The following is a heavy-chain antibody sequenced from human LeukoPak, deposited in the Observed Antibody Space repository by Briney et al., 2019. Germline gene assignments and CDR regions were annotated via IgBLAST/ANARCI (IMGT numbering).Heavy chain of an antibody. CDR1: GFTLTTYW. Sequence: GGSLRLSCAASGFTLTTYWMHWVRQAPGKGLVWVSRLKSDGSSTSYADSVKGRFTISRDNAKNTLYLQMNSLRAEDTAVYYCARDVAPLDWLDVRGQGTTVTVSS. CDR3: ARDVAPLDWLDV. D-gene: IGHD3-9*01. V-gene: IGHV3-74*01. J-gene: IGHJ6*02. CDR2: LKSDGSST.